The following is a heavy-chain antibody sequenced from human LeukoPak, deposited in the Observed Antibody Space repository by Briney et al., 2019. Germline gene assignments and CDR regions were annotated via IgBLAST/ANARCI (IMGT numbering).Heavy chain of an antibody. CDR1: GFTFSDYY. J-gene: IGHJ6*02. CDR3: ARDSLWSSDYYYYYGMDV. CDR2: ISSSGSTI. D-gene: IGHD3-3*01. V-gene: IGHV3-11*01. Sequence: SGGSLRLSCAASGFTFSDYYMSWIRQAPGKGLEWVSYISSSGSTIYYADSVKGRFTISRDNAKNSLYLQMNSLRAEDTAVYCCARDSLWSSDYYYYYGMDVWGQGTTVTVSS.